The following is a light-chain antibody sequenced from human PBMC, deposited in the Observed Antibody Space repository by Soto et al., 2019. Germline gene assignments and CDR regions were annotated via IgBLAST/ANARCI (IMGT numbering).Light chain of an antibody. J-gene: IGKJ4*01. CDR2: KAP. CDR1: QSISSW. CDR3: QQYSIFSLT. Sequence: DIQMTQSPSTLSASVGDRVTITCRASQSISSWLAWYQQKPGKAPKLLIQKAPILESGVPSRFSGSGSGTEFTLTISSLQPDDFATYYCQQYSIFSLTFGGGTRVDIK. V-gene: IGKV1-5*03.